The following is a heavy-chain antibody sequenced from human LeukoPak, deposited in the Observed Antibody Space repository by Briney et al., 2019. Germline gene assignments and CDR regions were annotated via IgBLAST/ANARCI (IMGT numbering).Heavy chain of an antibody. Sequence: SETLSFTCTVSGDSISSYYWSWIRQPAGKGLEWIGRIYSSGSTNYNPSLKSRVTMSVDTSKNQFSLKLNSVTAADTAVYYCARDKTTVRGPHFDYWGQGTLVTVSS. D-gene: IGHD4-17*01. CDR3: ARDKTTVRGPHFDY. CDR2: IYSSGST. J-gene: IGHJ4*02. V-gene: IGHV4-4*07. CDR1: GDSISSYY.